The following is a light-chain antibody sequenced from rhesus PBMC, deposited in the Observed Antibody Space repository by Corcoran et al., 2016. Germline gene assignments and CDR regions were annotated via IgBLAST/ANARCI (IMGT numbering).Light chain of an antibody. CDR2: YAS. CDR3: QQYNSTPFT. Sequence: DIQMTQSPSSLSAAVGDRVTITSRASQGISSYLAWYQQKTGKAPKPLIYYASILESGVPSRFSGSGSGTEFTLTVSSLLPEDFATYYCQQYNSTPFTFGPGTKLDIK. CDR1: QGISSY. V-gene: IGKV1-37*01. J-gene: IGKJ3*01.